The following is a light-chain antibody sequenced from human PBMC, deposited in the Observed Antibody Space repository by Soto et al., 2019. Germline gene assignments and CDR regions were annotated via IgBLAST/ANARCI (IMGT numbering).Light chain of an antibody. J-gene: IGLJ2*01. CDR2: DND. CDR1: SSDIGYVY. V-gene: IGLV1-51*01. CDR3: GAWDDNLSVFF. Sequence: QSVLTQPPSVSAAPEQKVTISCSGSSSDIGYVYVSWYQQVPGAGPKLLIYDNDKRPSGISARFSGSNFGTSATLDITGLQTGDEADYYCGAWDDNLSVFFFGGGTKVTVL.